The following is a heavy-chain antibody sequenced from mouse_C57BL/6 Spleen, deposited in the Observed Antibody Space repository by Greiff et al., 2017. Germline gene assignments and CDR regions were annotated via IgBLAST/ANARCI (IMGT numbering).Heavy chain of an antibody. Sequence: QVQLQQPGAELVKPGASVKLSCKASGYTFTSYWMHWVKQRRGQGLEWIGMIQPHSGSTNYNETFTSKSTLPVDKASSTAYLHLSSLTSEDCAVYSCAGGPYCAYWGQGTTLTVSS. V-gene: IGHV1-64*01. CDR3: AGGPYCAY. CDR1: GYTFTSYW. CDR2: IQPHSGST. J-gene: IGHJ2*01.